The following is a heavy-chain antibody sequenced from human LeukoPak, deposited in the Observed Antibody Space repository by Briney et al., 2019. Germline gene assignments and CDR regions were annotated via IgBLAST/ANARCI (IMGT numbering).Heavy chain of an antibody. CDR3: ARDRPYYSYCFDI. Sequence: GGSLRLSCAASGFTFTGYSMNWVRQAPGKGLEWVSYISSSGSTISYADSVKGRFTISRDNAKNSLYLQMNSLRAEDTAVYYCARDRPYYSYCFDIWGQGTMVTVSS. CDR2: ISSSGSTI. D-gene: IGHD2-21*01. CDR1: GFTFTGYS. V-gene: IGHV3-48*01. J-gene: IGHJ3*02.